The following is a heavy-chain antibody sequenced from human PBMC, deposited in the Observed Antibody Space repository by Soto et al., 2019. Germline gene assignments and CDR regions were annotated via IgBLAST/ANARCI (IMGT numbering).Heavy chain of an antibody. CDR2: INADGTST. CDR3: VKVLARGVGVPRFYFDS. CDR1: GFTLSNSW. D-gene: IGHD2-2*01. V-gene: IGHV3-74*01. Sequence: GGSLRLSCAASGFTLSNSWMHWVRQVSGKGPEWVSRINADGTSTSYADSVKGRFTISRDNAKNTLYLHVNSLRAEDTAVYYCVKVLARGVGVPRFYFDSWGQGALVTVSS. J-gene: IGHJ4*02.